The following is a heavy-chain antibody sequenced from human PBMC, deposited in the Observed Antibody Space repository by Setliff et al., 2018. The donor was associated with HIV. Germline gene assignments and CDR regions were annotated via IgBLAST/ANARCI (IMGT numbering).Heavy chain of an antibody. CDR1: GGSISSYY. D-gene: IGHD2-2*01. V-gene: IGHV4-59*01. Sequence: PSETLSLTCTVSGGSISSYYWSWIRQPPGKGREWIGYIYYSGSTNYNPSLKSRVTISVDTSKNQFSLKLSSVTAADTAVYYCARDLLGYCSSTSCHSHYMDVWGKGTTVTVSS. J-gene: IGHJ6*03. CDR3: ARDLLGYCSSTSCHSHYMDV. CDR2: IYYSGST.